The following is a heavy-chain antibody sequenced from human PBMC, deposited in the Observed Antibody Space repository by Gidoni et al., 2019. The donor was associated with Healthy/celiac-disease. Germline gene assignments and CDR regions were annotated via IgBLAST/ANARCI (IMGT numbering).Heavy chain of an antibody. CDR2: IYYSGST. D-gene: IGHD5-12*01. Sequence: QVQLQESGPGLVTPSQTLSLTCTVSGGSISSGGYYWSWIRQHPGKGLEWIGYIYYSGSTYYNPSLKSLVTISVDTSKNQFSLKLSSVTAADTAVYYCARVLRDGYNYFDYWGQGTLVTVSS. J-gene: IGHJ4*02. CDR1: GGSISSGGYY. CDR3: ARVLRDGYNYFDY. V-gene: IGHV4-31*01.